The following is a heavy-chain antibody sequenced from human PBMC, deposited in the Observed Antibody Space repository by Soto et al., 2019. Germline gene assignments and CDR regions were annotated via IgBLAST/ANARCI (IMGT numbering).Heavy chain of an antibody. Sequence: QVHLVQSGAAVKTPGASVKVSCKTSGFTFSNYGINWVRQAPGQGLEWMGWVSAYNGNTNYAQKFKGRVTMTADTATATAYLELTTLTSDDTSVYYCARAGRGYGDLDSWGQGTPVIVSP. J-gene: IGHJ4*02. V-gene: IGHV1-18*01. CDR1: GFTFSNYG. CDR2: VSAYNGNT. D-gene: IGHD2-21*02. CDR3: ARAGRGYGDLDS.